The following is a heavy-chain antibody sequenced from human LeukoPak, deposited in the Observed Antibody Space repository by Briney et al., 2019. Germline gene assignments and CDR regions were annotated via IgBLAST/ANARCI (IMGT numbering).Heavy chain of an antibody. V-gene: IGHV1-18*01. J-gene: IGHJ5*02. CDR2: ISAYHGNT. Sequence: GASVKVSCKASGYTFTNYGITWVRQAPGQGLEWMGWISAYHGNTNYAQKLQGRVTLTTDTSTSTAYMELRSLGSDDTAVYYCARDQYYDSKGWFDPWGQGTLVTVSS. CDR3: ARDQYYDSKGWFDP. CDR1: GYTFTNYG. D-gene: IGHD3-22*01.